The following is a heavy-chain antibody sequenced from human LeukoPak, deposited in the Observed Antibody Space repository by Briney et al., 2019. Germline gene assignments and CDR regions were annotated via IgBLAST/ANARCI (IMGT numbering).Heavy chain of an antibody. J-gene: IGHJ4*02. CDR1: GFTVSSNS. V-gene: IGHV3-53*01. Sequence: GGSLRLSCTVSGFTVSSNSWSGVRQAPGKGLEWVSFIYSGVNTHYSDSVKGRFTISRDNSKNTLYLQMNSLRAEDTAIYYCARRAGEYSHPYDYWGQGTLVTVSS. CDR3: ARRAGEYSHPYDY. D-gene: IGHD2-15*01. CDR2: IYSGVNT.